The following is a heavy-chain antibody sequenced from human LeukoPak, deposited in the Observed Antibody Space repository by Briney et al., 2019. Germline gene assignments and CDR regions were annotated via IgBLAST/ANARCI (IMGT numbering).Heavy chain of an antibody. D-gene: IGHD3-16*01. Sequence: GVSLRLSCAASEFSFSSHSMNWVRQAPGKGLEWVSTINSSGDYTRYADSVKGRFTISRDNAKNSLYLQMNSLRAEDTAVYYCARDGMITAYAFDIWGQGTMVTVSS. V-gene: IGHV3-21*01. CDR2: INSSGDYT. CDR3: ARDGMITAYAFDI. J-gene: IGHJ3*02. CDR1: EFSFSSHS.